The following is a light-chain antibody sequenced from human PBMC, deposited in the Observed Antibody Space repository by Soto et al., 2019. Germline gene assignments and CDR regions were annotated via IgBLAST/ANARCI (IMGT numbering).Light chain of an antibody. J-gene: IGKJ1*01. V-gene: IGKV3-20*01. CDR2: GAS. CDR3: QQYGSSRWT. Sequence: EIAFTQFPGTLSLSPGERATLSCRASQSVGRAYLAWYQHKPGQAPRLLIYGASSRATGIPDRISGSGSGTDFTLTISRLEPEDFAVYYCQQYGSSRWTFGQGTKVEAK. CDR1: QSVGRAY.